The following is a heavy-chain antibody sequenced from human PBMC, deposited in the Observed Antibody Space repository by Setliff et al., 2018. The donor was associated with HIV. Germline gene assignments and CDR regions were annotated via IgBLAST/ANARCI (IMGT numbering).Heavy chain of an antibody. J-gene: IGHJ1*01. D-gene: IGHD6-19*01. CDR3: AGESSIAVAEYFQH. CDR1: GFTFISYG. V-gene: IGHV3-30*02. Sequence: PGGSLRLSCAVSGFTFISYGMYWVRQAPGKGLEWVAFIRYDGSYRYYVDSVKGRFTISRDNSKNTMFLQMNSLRVEDTAIYYCAGESSIAVAEYFQHWGQGTLVTVSS. CDR2: IRYDGSYR.